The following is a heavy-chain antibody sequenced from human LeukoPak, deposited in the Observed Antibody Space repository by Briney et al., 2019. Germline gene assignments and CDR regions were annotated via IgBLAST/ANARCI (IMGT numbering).Heavy chain of an antibody. V-gene: IGHV1-46*01. CDR2: INPSGGST. CDR1: GYTFIGYY. D-gene: IGHD3-10*01. CDR3: AREGRGGSPDSLGHYYYYYMDV. Sequence: ASVKVSCKASGYTFIGYYMHWVRQAPGQGLEWMGIINPSGGSTSYAQKFQGRVTMTRDMSTSTVYMELSSLRSEDTAVYYCAREGRGGSPDSLGHYYYYYMDVWGKGTTVTVSS. J-gene: IGHJ6*03.